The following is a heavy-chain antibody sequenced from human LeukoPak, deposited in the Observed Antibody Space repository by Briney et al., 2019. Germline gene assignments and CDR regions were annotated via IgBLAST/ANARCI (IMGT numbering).Heavy chain of an antibody. CDR2: IYYSGST. D-gene: IGHD5-18*01. CDR1: GGSISSSSYY. V-gene: IGHV4-39*01. J-gene: IGHJ4*02. Sequence: PSETLSLTCTVSGGSISSSSYYWGWIRQPPGKGLEWIVSIYYSGSTYYNPSLKSRVTISVDTSKNQFSLKLSSVTAADTAVYYCARRNSYGYRYWGQGTLVTVSS. CDR3: ARRNSYGYRY.